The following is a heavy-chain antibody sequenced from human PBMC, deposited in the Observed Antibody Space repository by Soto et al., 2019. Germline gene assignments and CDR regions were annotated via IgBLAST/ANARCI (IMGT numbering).Heavy chain of an antibody. Sequence: ASVKVSCKASGYTFTDYYIHWVRQAPGQGLEWLGWLNPNSGATHYAQNFQGWVTMTRDTSISTAYMELSRLRSDDTAIYFCARRSVGATGAAFDLWGQGTMVTVSS. CDR3: ARRSVGATGAAFDL. CDR1: GYTFTDYY. V-gene: IGHV1-2*04. CDR2: LNPNSGAT. J-gene: IGHJ3*01. D-gene: IGHD1-26*01.